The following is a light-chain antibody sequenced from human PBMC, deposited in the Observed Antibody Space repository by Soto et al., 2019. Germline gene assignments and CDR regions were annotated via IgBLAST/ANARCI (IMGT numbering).Light chain of an antibody. J-gene: IGKJ5*01. V-gene: IGKV3D-11*02. CDR1: QSVGSY. Sequence: EIVLTQSPATLSLSPGERATLSCRASQSVGSYLGWYQQKPGQAPRLLIYDASNRATGIPARFSGSGVGTDFTLSSSRLEAEDFAVYYCQQRHNWITFGQGTRLEIK. CDR3: QQRHNWIT. CDR2: DAS.